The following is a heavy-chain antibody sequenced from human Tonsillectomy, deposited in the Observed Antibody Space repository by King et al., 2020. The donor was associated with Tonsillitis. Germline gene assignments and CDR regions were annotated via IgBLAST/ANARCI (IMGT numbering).Heavy chain of an antibody. J-gene: IGHJ3*02. V-gene: IGHV1-69*01. D-gene: IGHD1-26*01. CDR3: ARVLGARGAFDI. CDR1: GGAFSSYG. CDR2: IIPIFLTT. Sequence: QLVPSGAEVRKPGSSVKVSCKASGGAFSSYGISWVRQAPGQGLDWMGGIIPIFLTTNYAQKFQGRVTITADESTSTAYMELSSLRSEDTAVYYCARVLGARGAFDIWGQGTMVTVSS.